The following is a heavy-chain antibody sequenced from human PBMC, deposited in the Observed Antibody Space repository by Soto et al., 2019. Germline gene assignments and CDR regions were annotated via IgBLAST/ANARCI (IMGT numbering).Heavy chain of an antibody. CDR2: IYSGGST. J-gene: IGHJ4*02. CDR1: GCTVIGNY. V-gene: IGHV3-66*01. D-gene: IGHD4-17*01. CDR3: ARDSSPRSDYATDY. Sequence: GCHRLSCVSSGCTVIGNYMSWVSKAPGKRLEWVSLIYSGGSTYYADSVKGRFTISRDISKNTLYLQMNSLRAEDTAVYYCARDSSPRSDYATDYWGQGTLVTVSS.